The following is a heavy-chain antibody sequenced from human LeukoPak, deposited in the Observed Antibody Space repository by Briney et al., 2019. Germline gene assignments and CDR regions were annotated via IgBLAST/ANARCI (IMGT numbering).Heavy chain of an antibody. CDR2: IYYSGST. D-gene: IGHD6-13*01. V-gene: IGHV4-31*03. CDR3: ARDAGFSSSWYLDY. CDR1: GGSISSGGYS. Sequence: SETLSLTCTVSGGSISSGGYSWSWIRQHPGKGLEWIGYIYYSGSTYYNPSLKSRVTISVDTSKNQFSLKLSSVTAADTAVYYCARDAGFSSSWYLDYWGQGTLVTVSS. J-gene: IGHJ4*02.